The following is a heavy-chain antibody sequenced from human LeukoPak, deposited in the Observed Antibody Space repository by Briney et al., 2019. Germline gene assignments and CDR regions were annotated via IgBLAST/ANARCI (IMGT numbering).Heavy chain of an antibody. D-gene: IGHD1-26*01. V-gene: IGHV4-34*01. CDR2: INHSGST. Sequence: SETLSLTCAVYGGSFSGYYWSWIRQPPGKGLEWIGEINHSGSTNYNPSLKSRVTISVDTSKNQFSLKLSSVTAADTAVYYCARQAGREWELLGRAGYYYYYMDVWGKGTTVTVSS. CDR3: ARQAGREWELLGRAGYYYYYMDV. CDR1: GGSFSGYY. J-gene: IGHJ6*03.